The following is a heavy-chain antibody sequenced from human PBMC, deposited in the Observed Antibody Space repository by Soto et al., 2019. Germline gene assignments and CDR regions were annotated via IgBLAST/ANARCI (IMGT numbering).Heavy chain of an antibody. D-gene: IGHD3-9*01. CDR2: IYYSGST. CDR1: GGSISSSSYY. Sequence: SETLSLTCTVSGGSISSSSYYWGWIRQPPGKGLEWIGSIYYSGSTYYNPSLKSRVTISVDTSKNQFSLKLSSVTAADTAVYYCARYYDILTGYTNPSWFDPWGQGTLVTVSS. CDR3: ARYYDILTGYTNPSWFDP. J-gene: IGHJ5*02. V-gene: IGHV4-39*01.